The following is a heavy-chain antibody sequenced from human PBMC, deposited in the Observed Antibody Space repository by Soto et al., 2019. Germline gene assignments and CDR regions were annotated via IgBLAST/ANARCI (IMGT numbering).Heavy chain of an antibody. CDR1: GFTFSSYG. Sequence: GGSLRLSCAASGFTFSSYGMHWVRQAPGKGLEWVAVISYDGSNKYYADSVKGRFTISRDNSKNTLYLQMNSLRAEDTAVYYCAKDLSISDTPSGYYYYGMDVWGQGTTVTVS. V-gene: IGHV3-30*18. CDR2: ISYDGSNK. CDR3: AKDLSISDTPSGYYYYGMDV. J-gene: IGHJ6*02. D-gene: IGHD5-18*01.